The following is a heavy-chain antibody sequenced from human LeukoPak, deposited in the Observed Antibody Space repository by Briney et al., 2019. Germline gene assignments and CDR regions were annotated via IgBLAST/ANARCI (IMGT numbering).Heavy chain of an antibody. J-gene: IGHJ4*02. D-gene: IGHD3-9*01. V-gene: IGHV1-8*01. CDR3: ARDRAYYDILTPSDY. Sequence: ASVKVSCKASGYTFTSYDINWVRQATGQGLEWMGWMNPNSGNTGYAQKFQGRVTMTTDTSTSTAYMELRSLRSDDTAVYYCARDRAYYDILTPSDYWGQGTLVTVSS. CDR1: GYTFTSYD. CDR2: MNPNSGNT.